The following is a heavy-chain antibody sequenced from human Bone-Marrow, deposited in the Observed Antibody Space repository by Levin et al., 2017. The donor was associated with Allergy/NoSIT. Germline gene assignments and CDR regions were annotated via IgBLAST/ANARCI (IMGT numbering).Heavy chain of an antibody. D-gene: IGHD4-17*01. CDR3: ARSSDYGDYGLDY. Sequence: ASVKVSCKASGYTFTGYYMHWVRQAPGQGLEWMGRINPNSGGTNYAQKFQGRVTMTRDTSISTAYMELSRLRSDDTAVYYCARSSDYGDYGLDYWGQGTLDTVSS. CDR2: INPNSGGT. CDR1: GYTFTGYY. V-gene: IGHV1-2*06. J-gene: IGHJ4*02.